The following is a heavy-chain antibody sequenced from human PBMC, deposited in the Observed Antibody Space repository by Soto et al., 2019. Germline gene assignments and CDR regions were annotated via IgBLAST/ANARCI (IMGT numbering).Heavy chain of an antibody. Sequence: VSLRLSCAASGFTFNTYAMSWVRQAPGKGLEWVSAISDSGGRTYYADSVKGRFTISRDNSKNTLYLQINSLRAEDTAVYFCAKELVNSGWTYFDYWGQGTLVTVSS. CDR2: ISDSGGRT. CDR1: GFTFNTYA. CDR3: AKELVNSGWTYFDY. V-gene: IGHV3-23*01. J-gene: IGHJ4*02. D-gene: IGHD6-19*01.